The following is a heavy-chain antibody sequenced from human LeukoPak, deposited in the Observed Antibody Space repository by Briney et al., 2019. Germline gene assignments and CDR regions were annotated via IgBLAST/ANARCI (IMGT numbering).Heavy chain of an antibody. D-gene: IGHD2-2*01. Sequence: EASVKVSCRASGYTFTSYGISWVRQAPGQGLEGVGWISAYNGNTNYAQKLQGRVTMTTDTSTSTAYMELRSLRSDDTAVYYCARAPSYCSSTSCYFDPWGQGTLVTVSS. J-gene: IGHJ5*02. CDR2: ISAYNGNT. CDR3: ARAPSYCSSTSCYFDP. V-gene: IGHV1-18*01. CDR1: GYTFTSYG.